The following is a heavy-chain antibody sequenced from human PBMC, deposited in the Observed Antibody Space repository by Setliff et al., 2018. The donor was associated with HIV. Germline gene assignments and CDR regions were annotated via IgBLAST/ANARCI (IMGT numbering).Heavy chain of an antibody. CDR1: GFTFSNYA. J-gene: IGHJ4*02. D-gene: IGHD3-22*01. CDR3: ARETMYDSRGYLSHYFDY. Sequence: GESLKISCAASGFTFSNYAMHWVRQAPGKGLEWVAVISYDGSNKYYADSVKGRFTISRDNSKNMLYLQMNSLRVEDTAVYYCARETMYDSRGYLSHYFDYWGQGTPVTVSS. V-gene: IGHV3-30-3*01. CDR2: ISYDGSNK.